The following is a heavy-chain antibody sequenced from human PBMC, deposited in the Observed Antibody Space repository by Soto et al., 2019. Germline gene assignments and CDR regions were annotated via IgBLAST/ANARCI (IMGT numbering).Heavy chain of an antibody. J-gene: IGHJ3*02. D-gene: IGHD3-22*01. Sequence: QVQLVQSGAEVKKPGASVKVSCKASGYTFTSYYMHWVRQAPGQGLEWMGIINPSGGSTSYAQKFQGRVTMTRDTSTSTVYMELSSLRSEDTAVYYCASLLYYYDSQGAFDIWGQGRMVTVSS. CDR2: INPSGGST. CDR1: GYTFTSYY. V-gene: IGHV1-46*01. CDR3: ASLLYYYDSQGAFDI.